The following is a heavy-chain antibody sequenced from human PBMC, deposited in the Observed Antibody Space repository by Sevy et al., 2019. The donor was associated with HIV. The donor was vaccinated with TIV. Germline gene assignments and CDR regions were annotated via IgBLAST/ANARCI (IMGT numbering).Heavy chain of an antibody. Sequence: GGSLRLSCAASGFTFSKYSMSWVRQPPGKGLEWVSTLSFGCGEINYADSVKGRFTISRDNSKSSVYQQMNSLRPEDTAVYYCAREGCTKPHDYWGQGTLVTVSS. CDR1: GFTFSKYS. CDR2: LSFGCGEI. V-gene: IGHV3-23*01. D-gene: IGHD2-8*01. CDR3: AREGCTKPHDY. J-gene: IGHJ4*02.